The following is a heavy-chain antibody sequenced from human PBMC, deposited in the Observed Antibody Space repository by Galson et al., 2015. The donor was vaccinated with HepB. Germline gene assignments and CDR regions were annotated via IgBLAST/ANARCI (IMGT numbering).Heavy chain of an antibody. D-gene: IGHD2-2*01. CDR3: ARRGIDQYQSSWFDP. J-gene: IGHJ5*02. CDR2: IKHFGAT. V-gene: IGHV4-34*01. Sequence: SETLSLTCAVYAGSFSGSFWNWIRQPPGEGREWIAEIKHFGATNYNPSLKSRVSISIGTSKNQFSLILTSVTAADTGVYYCARRGIDQYQSSWFDPWGQGTLVTVSS. CDR1: AGSFSGSF.